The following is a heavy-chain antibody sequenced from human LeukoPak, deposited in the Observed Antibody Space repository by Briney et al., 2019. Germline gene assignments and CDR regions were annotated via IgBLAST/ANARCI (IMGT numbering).Heavy chain of an antibody. CDR1: GFTFSNFA. CDR2: ISGSGTSI. J-gene: IGHJ4*02. Sequence: PGGSLRLSCAASGFTFSNFAVVWVRQAPGKGLEWVCAISGSGTSIYYADSVRGRFTISRDNSKNTLYLQMNSLRAEDTAVYYCAKLAGARDFDYWGQGTLVTVSS. CDR3: AKLAGARDFDY. V-gene: IGHV3-23*01. D-gene: IGHD1-26*01.